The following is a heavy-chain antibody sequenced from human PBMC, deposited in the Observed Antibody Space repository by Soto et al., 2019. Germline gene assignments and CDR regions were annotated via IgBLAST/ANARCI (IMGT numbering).Heavy chain of an antibody. D-gene: IGHD3-3*01. CDR3: ARAIHYDFWSGTYGMDV. Sequence: ASVKVSCKASGYTFTSYYMHWVRQAPGQGPEWMGIINPSGGSTNYAQKFQGRVTMTRDTSTSTVYMELSSLRSEDTAVYYCARAIHYDFWSGTYGMDVWGQGTTVTVSS. CDR2: INPSGGST. CDR1: GYTFTSYY. V-gene: IGHV1-46*01. J-gene: IGHJ6*02.